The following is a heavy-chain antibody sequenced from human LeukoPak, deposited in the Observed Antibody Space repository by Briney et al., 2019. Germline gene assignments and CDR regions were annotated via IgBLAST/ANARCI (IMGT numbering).Heavy chain of an antibody. V-gene: IGHV4-30-2*01. J-gene: IGHJ3*02. CDR2: IYHSGST. CDR3: ARAEVRGVIAAFDI. D-gene: IGHD3-10*01. CDR1: GGSISSGGYS. Sequence: SETLSLTCAVSGGSISSGGYSWSWIRQPPGKGLEWIGYIYHSGSTYYNPSLKSRVTISIDRSKNQFSLKLSSVTAADTAVYYCARAEVRGVIAAFDIWGQGTMVTVSS.